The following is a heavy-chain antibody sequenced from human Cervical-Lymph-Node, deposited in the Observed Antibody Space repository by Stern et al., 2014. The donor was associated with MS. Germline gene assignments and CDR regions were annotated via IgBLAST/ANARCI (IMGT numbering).Heavy chain of an antibody. CDR1: GYTFTDSY. V-gene: IGHV1-2*06. CDR2: IDPNSGGT. D-gene: IGHD6-19*01. J-gene: IGHJ4*02. CDR3: ARGNSGWHEGDY. Sequence: QVPLVQSGAEVAKPGASVKVSCKASGYTFTDSYMHWVRQAPGQGLEWMGRIDPNSGGTNYAQMFQGRVTMTRDTSISTAYMELSRLRSDDTAVYYCARGNSGWHEGDYWGQGTLVTVSS.